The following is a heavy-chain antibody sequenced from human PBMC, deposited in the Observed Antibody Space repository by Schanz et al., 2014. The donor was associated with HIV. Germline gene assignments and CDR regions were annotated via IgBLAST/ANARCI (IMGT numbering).Heavy chain of an antibody. D-gene: IGHD3-10*01. CDR3: VKRGSEASSNTWFADS. Sequence: VQLMESGGRLVKPGESLILSCVTSGFTLSGYSMNWVRQAPGKGLEWVAVIWYDGTNKYYADSVKGRFTISRDNSEDTLYLQMNSLGVDDSAIYYCVKRGSEASSNTWFADSWGQGTLVTVSS. CDR1: GFTLSGYS. J-gene: IGHJ4*02. CDR2: IWYDGTNK. V-gene: IGHV3-33*01.